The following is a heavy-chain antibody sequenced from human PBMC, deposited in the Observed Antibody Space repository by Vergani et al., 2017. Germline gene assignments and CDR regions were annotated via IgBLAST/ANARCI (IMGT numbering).Heavy chain of an antibody. CDR3: AREVDTRSGWSISFYYYYGMDV. J-gene: IGHJ6*02. CDR1: GYTFTSYA. CDR2: INTNTGNP. Sequence: QVQLVQSGSELKKPGASVKVSCKASGYTFTSYAMNWVRQAPGQGLEWMGWINTNTGNPTYAQCFTGRFVFSLDTSVSTAYLQISSLKAEDTALYYCAREVDTRSGWSISFYYYYGMDVWGQGTTVTVSS. D-gene: IGHD3-3*01. V-gene: IGHV7-4-1*02.